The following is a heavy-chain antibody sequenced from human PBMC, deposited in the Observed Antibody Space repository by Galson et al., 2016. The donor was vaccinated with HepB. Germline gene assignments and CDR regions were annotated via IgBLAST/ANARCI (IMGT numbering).Heavy chain of an antibody. Sequence: CAISGDSVSNNNVAWKWNRQSPSRGLEWLGRTYYRYKWSNDYAVSVASRITINPDTSKNHFSLRLNSVTPEDTAVYYCARVQMLGRGLGLWGQGTTVTVSS. J-gene: IGHJ6*01. CDR3: ARVQMLGRGLGL. V-gene: IGHV6-1*01. D-gene: IGHD2-8*01. CDR2: TYYRYKWSN. CDR1: GDSVSNNNVA.